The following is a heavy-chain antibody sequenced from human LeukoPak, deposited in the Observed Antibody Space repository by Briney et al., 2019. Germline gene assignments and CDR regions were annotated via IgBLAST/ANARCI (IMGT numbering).Heavy chain of an antibody. CDR1: GSPFTTYW. CDR3: ARPMKGEGNDAFDI. CDR2: IYPGDSDT. J-gene: IGHJ3*02. Sequence: GAPLKISCKRSGSPFTTYWIGWARQVPGKAREWMGIIYPGDSDTTYSPSFQGQVTIPAAQSISTAYLQWSSLKASDTAMYYCARPMKGEGNDAFDIWGQGTMVTVSS. V-gene: IGHV5-51*01. D-gene: IGHD3-16*01.